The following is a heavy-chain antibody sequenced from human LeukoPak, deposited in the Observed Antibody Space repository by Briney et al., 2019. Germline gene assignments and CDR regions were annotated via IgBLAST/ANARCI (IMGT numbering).Heavy chain of an antibody. V-gene: IGHV4-34*01. CDR2: INHSGST. D-gene: IGHD3-22*01. CDR1: GGSFSGYY. CDR3: ARGWDYERSGHYLAY. Sequence: SETLSLTCAVYGGSFSGYYWSWIRQPPGKGLEWVGEINHSGSTNYNPSLKSRVTISVDTSKNQFSLKLSSVTAADTAVYYCARGWDYERSGHYLAYWGQGNLVTVSS. J-gene: IGHJ4*02.